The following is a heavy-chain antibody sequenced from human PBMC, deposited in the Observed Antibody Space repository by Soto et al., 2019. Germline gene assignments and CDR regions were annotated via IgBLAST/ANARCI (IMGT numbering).Heavy chain of an antibody. CDR2: ISPIFGTA. CDR1: GGTFSSYA. V-gene: IGHV1-69*01. CDR3: ARSRIRGNGMDV. J-gene: IGHJ6*02. D-gene: IGHD5-12*01. Sequence: QVQLVQSGAEVKKPESSVKVCCKASGGTFSSYAISWVRQSPGQGLEWMGGISPIFGTANYAQKCQCRVTITAYESPSTAYMELRSLRSEDSAAYYCARSRIRGNGMDVWGQGITVTFSS.